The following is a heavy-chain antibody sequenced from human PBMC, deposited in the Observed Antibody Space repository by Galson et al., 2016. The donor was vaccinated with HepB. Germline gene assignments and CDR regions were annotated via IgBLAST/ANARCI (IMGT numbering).Heavy chain of an antibody. CDR3: AKHIDVVPTGRSFEY. Sequence: TLSLTCTVSGDSISSGIYYWSWIRQPAGKGLEWIGRINTSGTTNSSPSLRSRVTMSVDPSKNQFSLRLSSVTAADTAIYYCAKHIDVVPTGRSFEYWGQGALVTVSS. CDR2: INTSGTT. CDR1: GDSISSGIYY. D-gene: IGHD2-21*01. J-gene: IGHJ4*02. V-gene: IGHV4-61*02.